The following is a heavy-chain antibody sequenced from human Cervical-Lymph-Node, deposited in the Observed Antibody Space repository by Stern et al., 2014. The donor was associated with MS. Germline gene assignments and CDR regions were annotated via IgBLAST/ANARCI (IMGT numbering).Heavy chain of an antibody. Sequence: VQLVESGAEVKRPGASVKVSCKASGYTFTNYYIHWVRQAPGQGLEWMGWIAPNSGDPNYAQKSQGRVTMTRDTSISTAYMELSRLTSDDTAVYYCARGRGDARPYYFDYWGQGTLVTVSS. V-gene: IGHV1-2*02. J-gene: IGHJ4*02. CDR3: ARGRGDARPYYFDY. CDR2: IAPNSGDP. D-gene: IGHD4-17*01. CDR1: GYTFTNYY.